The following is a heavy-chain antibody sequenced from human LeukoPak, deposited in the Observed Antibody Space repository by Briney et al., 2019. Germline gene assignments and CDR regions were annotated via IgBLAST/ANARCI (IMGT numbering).Heavy chain of an antibody. J-gene: IGHJ6*02. D-gene: IGHD2-2*03. CDR3: ARDRRLDIVVVPASYYYYGMDV. Sequence: GASVKVSCKASGGTFSSYAISWVRQAPGQGLEWMGRIIPILGIANYAQKFQGRVTITADKSTSTAYMELSSLRSEDTAVYYCARDRRLDIVVVPASYYYYGMDVWGQGTTVTVSS. CDR1: GGTFSSYA. CDR2: IIPILGIA. V-gene: IGHV1-69*04.